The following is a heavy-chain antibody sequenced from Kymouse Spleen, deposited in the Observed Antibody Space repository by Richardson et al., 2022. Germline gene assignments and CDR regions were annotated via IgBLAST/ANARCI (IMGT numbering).Heavy chain of an antibody. V-gene: IGHV3-48*02. CDR2: ISSSSSTI. Sequence: EVQLVESGGGLVQPGGSLRLSCAASGFTFSSYSMNWVRQAPGKGLEWVSYISSSSSTIYYADSVKGRFTISRDNAKNSLYLQMNSLRDEDTAVYYCARGDNWNYYYGMDVWGQGTTVTVSS. CDR3: ARGDNWNYYYGMDV. J-gene: IGHJ6*02. D-gene: IGHD1-20*01,IGHD1-7*01. CDR1: GFTFSSYS.